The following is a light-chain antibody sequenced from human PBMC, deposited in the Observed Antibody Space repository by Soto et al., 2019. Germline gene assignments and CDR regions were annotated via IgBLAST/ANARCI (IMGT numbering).Light chain of an antibody. Sequence: QSALTQPASVSRSPGQSITISCTGTNGDVGSYDLVSWYQQYPGKAPKLIIYEVNKRPSGVSNRFSGAKSGNTASLTISGLQTEDEPDYDCCSYAGGNTLIFGGGTKVTVL. CDR2: EVN. CDR3: CSYAGGNTLI. J-gene: IGLJ2*01. V-gene: IGLV2-23*02. CDR1: NGDVGSYDL.